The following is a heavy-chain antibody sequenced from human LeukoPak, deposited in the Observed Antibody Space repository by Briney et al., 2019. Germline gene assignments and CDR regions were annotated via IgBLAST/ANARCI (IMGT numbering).Heavy chain of an antibody. CDR3: ARGYGPSSSGWDY. Sequence: SETLSLTCAVSGGSISSSNWWSWVRQPPGKGLEWIGEIYHSGSTNYNPSLKSRVTISVDKSKNQFSLKLSSVTAADTAVYYCARGYGPSSSGWDYWGQGTLVTVSS. CDR2: IYHSGST. V-gene: IGHV4-4*02. CDR1: GGSISSSNW. D-gene: IGHD6-19*01. J-gene: IGHJ4*02.